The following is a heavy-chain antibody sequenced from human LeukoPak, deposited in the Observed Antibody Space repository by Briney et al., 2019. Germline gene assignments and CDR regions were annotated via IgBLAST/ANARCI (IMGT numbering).Heavy chain of an antibody. CDR1: GGSISSYY. J-gene: IGHJ3*02. CDR2: IYYSGST. Sequence: SETLSLTCTVSGGSISSYYWSWIRQPPGKGLEWIGYIYYSGSTNYNPSLKSRVTMSVDTSKNQFSLKLSSVTAADTAVYYCARDSNGGNSGRAFDIWGQGTMVTVSS. V-gene: IGHV4-59*12. D-gene: IGHD4-23*01. CDR3: ARDSNGGNSGRAFDI.